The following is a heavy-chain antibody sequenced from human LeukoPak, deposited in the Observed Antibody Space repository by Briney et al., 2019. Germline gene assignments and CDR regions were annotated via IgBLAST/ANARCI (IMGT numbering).Heavy chain of an antibody. D-gene: IGHD6-6*01. Sequence: ASVKVSCKASGYTFTNYYMHWVRQAPGQGLEWTGIINPSGGSTSYAQKFQGRVTMTRDTSTSAVLMELSSLRTEDTAVYYCARDRASSGDYWGQGTLVTVSS. J-gene: IGHJ4*02. CDR1: GYTFTNYY. CDR2: INPSGGST. CDR3: ARDRASSGDY. V-gene: IGHV1-46*01.